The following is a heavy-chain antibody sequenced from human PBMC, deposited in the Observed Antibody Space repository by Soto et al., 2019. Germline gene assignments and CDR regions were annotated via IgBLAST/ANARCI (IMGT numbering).Heavy chain of an antibody. Sequence: SETLSLTCSVSGGSISGSYWSWIRQSPGKGLEWLGYFYYTGSTNYSPSLRSRVSISVDTSKNEFSLRLSSVTAADTAVYFCARSVAVPGAHIDYWGQGTQVTVSS. CDR2: FYYTGST. J-gene: IGHJ4*02. D-gene: IGHD6-19*01. V-gene: IGHV4-59*01. CDR3: ARSVAVPGAHIDY. CDR1: GGSISGSY.